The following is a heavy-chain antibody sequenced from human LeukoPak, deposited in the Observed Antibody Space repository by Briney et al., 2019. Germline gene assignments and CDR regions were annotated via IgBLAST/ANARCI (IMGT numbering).Heavy chain of an antibody. J-gene: IGHJ3*02. V-gene: IGHV3-23*01. CDR1: GFTFGSYA. CDR3: AKDSFSHNGVYDALDI. D-gene: IGHD2-8*01. CDR2: ISGSGGST. Sequence: GGSLRLSCAASGFTFGSYAMSWVRQAPGKGLEWVSAISGSGGSTYYADSVKGRFTISRDNSKNTLYLQMNSLRAEDTAVYYCAKDSFSHNGVYDALDIWGQGTMVTVSS.